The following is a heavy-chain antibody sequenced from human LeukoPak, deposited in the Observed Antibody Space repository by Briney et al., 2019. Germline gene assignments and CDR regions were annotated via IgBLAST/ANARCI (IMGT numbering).Heavy chain of an antibody. J-gene: IGHJ5*02. CDR1: GGSISSGSYY. V-gene: IGHV4-61*02. CDR2: IYTSGST. D-gene: IGHD3-9*01. Sequence: SETLSLTCTVSGGSISSGSYYWSWIRQPAGKGLEWIGRIYTSGSTNYNPSLKSRVTISVDTSKNQFSLKLSSVTAADTAVYYCVRDSRYYDILTGYYKYWFDPWGQGTLVTVSS. CDR3: VRDSRYYDILTGYYKYWFDP.